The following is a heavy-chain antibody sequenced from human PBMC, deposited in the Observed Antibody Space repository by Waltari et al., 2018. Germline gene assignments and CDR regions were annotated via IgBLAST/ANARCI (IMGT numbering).Heavy chain of an antibody. CDR2: INHSGST. J-gene: IGHJ4*02. CDR1: GGSFSGYY. Sequence: QVQLQQWGAGLLTPSETLSLTCAVYGGSFSGYYWSWIRQPPGKGLEWIGEINHSGSTNYNPSLKSRVTISVDTSKNQFSLKLSSVTAADTAVYYCARGGWGSSSPLDYWGQGTLVTVSS. CDR3: ARGGWGSSSPLDY. V-gene: IGHV4-34*01. D-gene: IGHD6-6*01.